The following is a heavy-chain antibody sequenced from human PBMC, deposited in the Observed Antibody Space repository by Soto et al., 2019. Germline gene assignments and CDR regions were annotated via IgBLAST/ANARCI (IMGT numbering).Heavy chain of an antibody. Sequence: PSETLSLTCTVSGGSVSSGSYYWSWIRQPPGRGLEWIGYIYYSGSTNYNPSLKSRVSISLETSKNQFSLKLSSVTAADTAVYYCGRGDPDYWGQGTLVTVSS. V-gene: IGHV4-61*01. CDR1: GGSVSSGSYY. CDR3: GRGDPDY. J-gene: IGHJ4*02. CDR2: IYYSGST. D-gene: IGHD2-21*02.